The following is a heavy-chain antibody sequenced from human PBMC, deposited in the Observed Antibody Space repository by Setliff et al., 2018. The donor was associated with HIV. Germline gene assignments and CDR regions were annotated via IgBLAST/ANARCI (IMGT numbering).Heavy chain of an antibody. CDR1: GASISSSGSY. CDR2: IDHGGSP. CDR3: AGGFPKYNFRLFDS. J-gene: IGHJ5*01. Sequence: SSATLSLTCTVSGASISSSGSYWGWIRQSPGKGLEWIGEIDHGGSPTYNPSFKSPVSISLDTANKQFSLTLNSLTAADSALYFCAGGFPKYNFRLFDSWGQGTLVTVSS. D-gene: IGHD6-25*01. V-gene: IGHV4-39*01.